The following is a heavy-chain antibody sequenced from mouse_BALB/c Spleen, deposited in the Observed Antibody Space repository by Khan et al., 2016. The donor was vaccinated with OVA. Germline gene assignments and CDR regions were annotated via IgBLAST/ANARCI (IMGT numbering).Heavy chain of an antibody. J-gene: IGHJ3*01. CDR2: ISSDGDYT. D-gene: IGHD2-1*01. V-gene: IGHV5-9-1*01. Sequence: EVMLVESGGGLVKPGGSLKLSCAASGFTFSTCAMSWVRQTPEKRLEWVATISSDGDYTYFPDNVTGRFTISRDNAKNTLCLQMTSLRSEDTAMYYCARSPYGNFAYWGQGTLVTVSA. CDR1: GFTFSTCA. CDR3: ARSPYGNFAY.